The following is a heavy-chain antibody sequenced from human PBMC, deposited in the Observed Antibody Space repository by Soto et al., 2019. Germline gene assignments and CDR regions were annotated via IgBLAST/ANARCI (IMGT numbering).Heavy chain of an antibody. D-gene: IGHD2-15*01. Sequence: LRLSCAASGFTFSSYAMSWVRHAPGKGLEWVSAISGSGGSTYYADSVKGRFTISRDNSKNTLYLQMNSLRAEDTAVYYCAKDGPDIVVVVAATYHAYWGQGTLVTVSS. V-gene: IGHV3-23*01. CDR3: AKDGPDIVVVVAATYHAY. CDR2: ISGSGGST. CDR1: GFTFSSYA. J-gene: IGHJ4*02.